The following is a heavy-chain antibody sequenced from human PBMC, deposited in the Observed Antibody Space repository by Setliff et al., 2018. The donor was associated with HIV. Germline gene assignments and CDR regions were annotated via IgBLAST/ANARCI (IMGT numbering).Heavy chain of an antibody. J-gene: IGHJ6*03. CDR1: GGSISSYY. CDR2: IYYSGST. CDR3: ASAYCGCDCYSRARRFYYYYYMDV. Sequence: SETLSLTCTVSGGSISSYYWSWIRQPPGKGLDWIGSIYYSGSTNYNPSLKSRVTIAVDTSKNQFALKLSSVTAADTAVYYCASAYCGCDCYSRARRFYYYYYMDVWGKGTTVTVSS. V-gene: IGHV4-59*08. D-gene: IGHD2-21*02.